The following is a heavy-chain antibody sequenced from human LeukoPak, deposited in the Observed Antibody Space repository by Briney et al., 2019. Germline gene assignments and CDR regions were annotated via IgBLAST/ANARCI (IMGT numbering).Heavy chain of an antibody. D-gene: IGHD5-18*01. J-gene: IGHJ4*02. Sequence: PSETLSLTCTVSGGSISGYYWSWIRQPPRKGLEWIGYIYYSGSTKYNPSLKSRVTISVDASKNQFSLRLSSLTAADTAVYYCARGALDTKTRFDYWGQGILVTVSS. CDR1: GGSISGYY. V-gene: IGHV4-59*01. CDR3: ARGALDTKTRFDY. CDR2: IYYSGST.